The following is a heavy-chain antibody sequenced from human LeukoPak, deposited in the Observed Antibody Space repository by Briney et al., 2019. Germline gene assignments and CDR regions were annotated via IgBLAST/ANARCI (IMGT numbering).Heavy chain of an antibody. CDR2: ISSSSSYI. D-gene: IGHD5-12*01. V-gene: IGHV3-21*01. CDR3: ARGREWLPFDY. Sequence: PGGSLRLSCAASGFTFSIYGMGWVRQAPGKGLEWVSSISSSSSYIYYADSVKGRFTISRDNAKNSLYLQMNSLRAEDTAVYYCARGREWLPFDYWGQGTLVTVSP. CDR1: GFTFSIYG. J-gene: IGHJ4*02.